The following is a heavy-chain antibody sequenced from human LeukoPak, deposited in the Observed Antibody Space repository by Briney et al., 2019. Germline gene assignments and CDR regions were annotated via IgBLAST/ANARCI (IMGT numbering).Heavy chain of an antibody. Sequence: PSQTLSLTCTVSGGSISSGGYYWSWIRQHPGKGLEWNGYIYYSGSTYYNPSLKSRVTISVDTSKNQFSLKLSSVTAADTAVYYCARDGLRSLDYWGQGTLVTVSS. CDR2: IYYSGST. CDR3: ARDGLRSLDY. J-gene: IGHJ4*02. V-gene: IGHV4-31*03. D-gene: IGHD3-3*01. CDR1: GGSISSGGYY.